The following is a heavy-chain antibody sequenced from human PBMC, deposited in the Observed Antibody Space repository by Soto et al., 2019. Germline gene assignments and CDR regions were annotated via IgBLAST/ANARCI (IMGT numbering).Heavy chain of an antibody. Sequence: ASVKVSCKASGRTFSSYAISWVRQAPGQGLEWMGGIIPIFGAANYAQKFQGRVTITADESTSTAYMELSSLRSEDTAVYYCATLRYYYDSSGYYGPYYFDYWGQGTLVTVSS. V-gene: IGHV1-69*13. CDR2: IIPIFGAA. CDR1: GRTFSSYA. CDR3: ATLRYYYDSSGYYGPYYFDY. D-gene: IGHD3-22*01. J-gene: IGHJ4*02.